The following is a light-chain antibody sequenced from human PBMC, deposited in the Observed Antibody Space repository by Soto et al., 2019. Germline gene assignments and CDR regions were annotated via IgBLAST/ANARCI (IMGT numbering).Light chain of an antibody. CDR3: NSYAGSNTYV. V-gene: IGLV2-8*01. CDR1: KNDIGVYDF. Sequence: QSALTQPPSASGSPGQSVTISCTGTKNDIGVYDFVSWYQHHPGKAPRLIIYEVVQRPSGAPDRFSGSKSGNTASLTVSGRQAADEADYFCNSYAGSNTYVFGSGTKLTVL. J-gene: IGLJ1*01. CDR2: EVV.